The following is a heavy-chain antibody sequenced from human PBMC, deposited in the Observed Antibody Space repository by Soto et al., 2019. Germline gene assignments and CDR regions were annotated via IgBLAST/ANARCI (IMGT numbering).Heavy chain of an antibody. Sequence: GGSLRLSCAASGFTFSSYAMSWVRQAPGKGLEWVSAISGSGGSTYYADSVKGRFTISRDNSKNTLYLQMNSLRAEDTAVYYCAKDQSSTIAGRRGFDYWGQGALVTVSS. D-gene: IGHD6-6*01. J-gene: IGHJ4*02. CDR1: GFTFSSYA. CDR2: ISGSGGST. CDR3: AKDQSSTIAGRRGFDY. V-gene: IGHV3-23*01.